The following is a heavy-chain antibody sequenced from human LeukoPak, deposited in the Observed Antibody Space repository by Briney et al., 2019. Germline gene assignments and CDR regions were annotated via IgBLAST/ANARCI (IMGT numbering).Heavy chain of an antibody. V-gene: IGHV1-69*01. Sequence: SVKVSCKASGGTFSSYAISWVRQAPGQGLEWMGGIIPVFGTAKYAQNFQGRVAITADESTSTAYMELSSLRSEDTAVYYCARDTSLNYDSRVFDIWGQGTMVTVSS. CDR2: IIPVFGTA. CDR3: ARDTSLNYDSRVFDI. J-gene: IGHJ3*02. CDR1: GGTFSSYA. D-gene: IGHD3-22*01.